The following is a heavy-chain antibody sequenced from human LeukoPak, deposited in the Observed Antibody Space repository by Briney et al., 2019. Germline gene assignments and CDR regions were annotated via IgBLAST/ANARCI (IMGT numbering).Heavy chain of an antibody. CDR2: ISTYNGKT. CDR1: GYTFTSYG. D-gene: IGHD6-13*01. Sequence: ASVKVSCKASGYTFTSYGICWVRQAPGQGLEWRGWISTYNGKTNYAQKIQGRGTMTTDTSTSTAYMELRSLRSDDTAVYYCARGLPYSSSWESIDYWGQGTLVTVSS. V-gene: IGHV1-18*01. J-gene: IGHJ4*02. CDR3: ARGLPYSSSWESIDY.